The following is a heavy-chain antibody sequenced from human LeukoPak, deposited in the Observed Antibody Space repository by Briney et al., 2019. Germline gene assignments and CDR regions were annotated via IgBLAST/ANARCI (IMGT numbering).Heavy chain of an antibody. V-gene: IGHV3-7*04. Sequence: PGGSLRLSCAASGFTFSSYWMSWVRQAPGKGLEWVANIKQDGSEKYYVDSVKGRFTISRDNAKNSLYLQMNSLRAEDTAVYYCARGPGRFTVRGVPKDYYFDYWGQGTLVTVSS. CDR1: GFTFSSYW. CDR3: ARGPGRFTVRGVPKDYYFDY. D-gene: IGHD3-10*01. J-gene: IGHJ4*02. CDR2: IKQDGSEK.